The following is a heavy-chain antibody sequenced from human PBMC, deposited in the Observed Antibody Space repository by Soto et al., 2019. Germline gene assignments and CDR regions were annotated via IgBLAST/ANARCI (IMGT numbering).Heavy chain of an antibody. J-gene: IGHJ4*02. Sequence: QVQLVASGGGVVQQGRSLTLSCDASGFTFRRHAIHWVRQAPGKGLEWVAVISRDGSNEYYEDSVKGRFTISRDNSKNTLFLQLNSLRLEDTAVYYCARSRNGGVADSFDYWGQGTLVTVSS. V-gene: IGHV3-30-3*01. CDR2: ISRDGSNE. CDR1: GFTFRRHA. D-gene: IGHD3-10*01. CDR3: ARSRNGGVADSFDY.